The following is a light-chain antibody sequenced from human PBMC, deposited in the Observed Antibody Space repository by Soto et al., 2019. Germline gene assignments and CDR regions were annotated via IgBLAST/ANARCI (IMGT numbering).Light chain of an antibody. Sequence: QSVLTQPPSASGTPGQRVTISCSGSSSNIGSNTVNWYQQLPGTAPKLLIYGNNQRPSGVPDQFSGSKSGTSASLAISGLHSEDEADYYCAAWDDSLNAYVFGTGTKLTVL. CDR2: GNN. CDR3: AAWDDSLNAYV. V-gene: IGLV1-44*01. CDR1: SSNIGSNT. J-gene: IGLJ1*01.